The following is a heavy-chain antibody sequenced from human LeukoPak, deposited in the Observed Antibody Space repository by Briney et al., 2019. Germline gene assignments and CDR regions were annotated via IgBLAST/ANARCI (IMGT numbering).Heavy chain of an antibody. D-gene: IGHD5-18*01. CDR3: ARVGARVTAMVSRRYYFDY. CDR1: GGSISSGGYY. CDR2: IYYSGST. V-gene: IGHV4-31*03. J-gene: IGHJ4*02. Sequence: PSETLSLTCTVSGGSISSGGYYWSWIRQHPGKGLEWIGYIYYSGSTYYNPSLKSRVTISEDTSKNQFSLKLSSVTAADTAVYYCARVGARVTAMVSRRYYFDYWGQGTLVTVSS.